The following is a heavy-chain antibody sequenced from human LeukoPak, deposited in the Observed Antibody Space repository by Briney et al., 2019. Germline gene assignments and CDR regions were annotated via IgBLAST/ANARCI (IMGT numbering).Heavy chain of an antibody. CDR3: TTDISDLYAFDI. V-gene: IGHV1-24*01. J-gene: IGHJ3*02. CDR1: GYTVTDLS. D-gene: IGHD3-10*01. CDR2: FGLDNGDL. Sequence: ASVTVSCKVSGYTVTDLSMHWVRQAPGKGLEWMGGFGLDNGDLIYAQKFQGRVTMTEDTSTETAYMELSSLRSEDTAVYYCTTDISDLYAFDIWGQGTMVTVSS.